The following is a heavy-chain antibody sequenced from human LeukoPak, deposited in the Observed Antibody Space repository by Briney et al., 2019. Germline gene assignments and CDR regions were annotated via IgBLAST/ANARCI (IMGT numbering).Heavy chain of an antibody. CDR3: ARGSDGSGGLDY. CDR1: GGSISSYY. J-gene: IGHJ4*02. D-gene: IGHD6-19*01. V-gene: IGHV4-59*01. CDR2: IYYSGST. Sequence: PSETLSLTCTVSGGSISSYYWSWIRQPPGKGLEWIGYIYYSGSTNYNPSLKSRVTISVDTSKNQFSLKLSSVTAADTAVYYCARGSDGSGGLDYWGQGTLVTVSS.